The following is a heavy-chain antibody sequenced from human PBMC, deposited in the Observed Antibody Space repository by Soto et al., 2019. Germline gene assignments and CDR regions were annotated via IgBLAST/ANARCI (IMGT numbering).Heavy chain of an antibody. V-gene: IGHV4-30-2*01. CDR2: IYHSGST. D-gene: IGHD3-10*01. CDR1: GGSISSGGYS. Sequence: SETLSLTCAVSGGSISSGGYSWSWIRQPPGKGLEWIGYIYHSGSTNYNHSLKSQVTISVDTSKNQFSLKLSSVTAADTAVYYCARAPRGNYGYPSYFDYWGQGTLVTVSS. J-gene: IGHJ4*02. CDR3: ARAPRGNYGYPSYFDY.